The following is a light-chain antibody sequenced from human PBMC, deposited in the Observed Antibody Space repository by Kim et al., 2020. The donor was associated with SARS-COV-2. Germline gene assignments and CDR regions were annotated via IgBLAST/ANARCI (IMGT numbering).Light chain of an antibody. J-gene: IGLJ1*01. CDR3: NSRDSTGNHFV. V-gene: IGLV3-19*01. CDR2: GQN. CDR1: SLRSYF. Sequence: ALGQTVSITCQGASLRSYFASWYKQKPGQAPVLVIFGQNNRPSGIPDRFSGSYSGNTASLTITAAQAEDEADYYCNSRDSTGNHFVFGTGTKVTVL.